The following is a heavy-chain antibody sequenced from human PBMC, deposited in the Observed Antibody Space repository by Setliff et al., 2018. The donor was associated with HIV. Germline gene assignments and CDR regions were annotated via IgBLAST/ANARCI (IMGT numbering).Heavy chain of an antibody. Sequence: PSETLSLTCAVYGGSFSGYHWNWIRQPPGKGLEWIGEINHSGRTNYNPSLKSRVTISVDTSKNQFSLKLRSVTAADTAMYYCARVSITYWYSIPTFYYYYMDVWGKGTKVTVPS. CDR2: INHSGRT. V-gene: IGHV4-34*01. CDR3: ARVSITYWYSIPTFYYYYMDV. D-gene: IGHD2-15*01. J-gene: IGHJ6*03. CDR1: GGSFSGYH.